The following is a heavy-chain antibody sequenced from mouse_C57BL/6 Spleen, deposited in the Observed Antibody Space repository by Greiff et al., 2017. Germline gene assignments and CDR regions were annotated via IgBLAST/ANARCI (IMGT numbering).Heavy chain of an antibody. Sequence: LQESGPELVKPGASVKISCKASGYNFTSYYIHWVKQRPGQGLEWIGWIYPGSGNTKYDEKFKGKATLTADTSSSTAYMQLSSLTSENSAVYFCAREGYYGYFDYWGQGTSLTVSS. D-gene: IGHD1-1*01. J-gene: IGHJ2*02. CDR1: GYNFTSYY. CDR3: AREGYYGYFDY. V-gene: IGHV1-66*01. CDR2: IYPGSGNT.